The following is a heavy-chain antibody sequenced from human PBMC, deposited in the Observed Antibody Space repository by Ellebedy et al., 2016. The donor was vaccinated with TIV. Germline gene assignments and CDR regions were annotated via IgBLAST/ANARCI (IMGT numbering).Heavy chain of an antibody. J-gene: IGHJ6*02. CDR1: GFTLRTYG. D-gene: IGHD1-26*01. Sequence: GESLKISCAASGFTLRTYGTHWVRQAPGKGPEWVAFISDDGTEKYYADSVKGRLTISRDISKNTFYLQMSSLRADDTAVYFCAEEGGPSRGASGMDVWGQGTTVSVSS. CDR3: AEEGGPSRGASGMDV. V-gene: IGHV3-30*18. CDR2: ISDDGTEK.